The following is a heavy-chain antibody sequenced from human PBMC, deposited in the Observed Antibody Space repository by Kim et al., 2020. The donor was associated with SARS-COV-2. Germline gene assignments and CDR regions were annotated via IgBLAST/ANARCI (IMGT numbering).Heavy chain of an antibody. V-gene: IGHV1-18*01. Sequence: YAQKLQGRVTMTTDTSTSTAYMELRSLRSDDTAVYYCAKTYGDYGGFDYWGQGTLVTVSS. J-gene: IGHJ4*02. D-gene: IGHD4-17*01. CDR3: AKTYGDYGGFDY.